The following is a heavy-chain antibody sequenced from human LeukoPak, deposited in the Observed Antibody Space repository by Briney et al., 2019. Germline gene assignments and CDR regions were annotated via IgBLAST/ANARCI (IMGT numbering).Heavy chain of an antibody. Sequence: GGSLRLSCAASGFTFSSYDMHWVRQAPGKGLEWVAFIRSDGSNKYYADSVKGRFTVSRDNSKNTLYLHMNTLRADDTAVYYCAKESTVTPGNVNWFDPWGRGTLVTVSS. CDR1: GFTFSSYD. V-gene: IGHV3-30*02. D-gene: IGHD4-17*01. J-gene: IGHJ5*02. CDR2: IRSDGSNK. CDR3: AKESTVTPGNVNWFDP.